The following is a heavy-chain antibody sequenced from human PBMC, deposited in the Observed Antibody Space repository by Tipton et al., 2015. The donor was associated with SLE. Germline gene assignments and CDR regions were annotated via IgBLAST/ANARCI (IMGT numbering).Heavy chain of an antibody. V-gene: IGHV4-30-4*01. D-gene: IGHD1-26*01. J-gene: IGHJ3*02. CDR3: ARGGIGSYVAFDI. CDR1: GGSIRSGDYY. Sequence: TLSLTCTVSGGSIRSGDYYWSWIRQHQGKGLEWIGYIHDSGATFYNPSPKSRVTISVDTSRNQFSLKLNAVTAADTAVYYCARGGIGSYVAFDIWGQGTMVTVSS. CDR2: IHDSGAT.